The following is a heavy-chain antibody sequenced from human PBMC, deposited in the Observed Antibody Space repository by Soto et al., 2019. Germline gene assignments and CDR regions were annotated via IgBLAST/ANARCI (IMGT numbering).Heavy chain of an antibody. V-gene: IGHV1-18*01. CDR2: ISAYNGNT. J-gene: IGHJ5*02. D-gene: IGHD2-2*01. CDR3: ARDLCSSTSCYACSCWFDP. CDR1: GYTFTSYG. Sequence: QVPLVQSGAEVKKPGASVKVSCKASGYTFTSYGISWVRQAPGQGLEWMGWISAYNGNTNYAQKLQGRVTMTTDTSTSTAYMELRSLRSDDTAVYYCARDLCSSTSCYACSCWFDPWGQGTLVTVSS.